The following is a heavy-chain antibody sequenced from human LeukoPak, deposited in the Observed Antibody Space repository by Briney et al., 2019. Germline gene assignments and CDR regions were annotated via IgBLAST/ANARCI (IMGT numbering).Heavy chain of an antibody. CDR3: ARAYCSSITCFE. Sequence: GGSLRLSCAASGFTFSSYGMHWVRQAPGKGLEWVAVIWYDGSNKYYADSVKGRFTISRDNSKNTLYLQMNSLRADDTAVYYCARAYCSSITCFEWGQGTLVTVSS. CDR2: IWYDGSNK. D-gene: IGHD2-2*01. CDR1: GFTFSSYG. J-gene: IGHJ4*02. V-gene: IGHV3-33*01.